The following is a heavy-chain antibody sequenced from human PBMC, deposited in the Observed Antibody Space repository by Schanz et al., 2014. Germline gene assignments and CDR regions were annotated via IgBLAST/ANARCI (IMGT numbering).Heavy chain of an antibody. CDR2: IKQDASDK. V-gene: IGHV3-7*01. CDR1: GSTFSSYW. J-gene: IGHJ4*02. Sequence: EVQLVESGGGLVQPGGSLRLSCAASGSTFSSYWMSWVRQAPGKGLEWVANIKQDASDKYYVDSVRGRFTISRDNAKNSLYLQMNSLRAEDTAVYFCAKSYDTSGYSGFDYWGQGTLVTVSS. CDR3: AKSYDTSGYSGFDY. D-gene: IGHD3-22*01.